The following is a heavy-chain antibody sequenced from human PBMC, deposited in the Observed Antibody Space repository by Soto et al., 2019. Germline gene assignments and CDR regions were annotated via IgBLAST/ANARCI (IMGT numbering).Heavy chain of an antibody. D-gene: IGHD2-21*02. CDR3: ATCGRHCFFAY. CDR1: GGSISSGDYY. V-gene: IGHV4-30-4*01. Sequence: SETLSLTCTVSGGSISSGDYYWSWIRQPPGKGLEWIGYSHYSGGTYYNPSLKSRFTISLDTSKNQFSLKLSSVTAADTAVYYCATCGRHCFFAYWGQGTLVPVSS. CDR2: SHYSGGT. J-gene: IGHJ4*02.